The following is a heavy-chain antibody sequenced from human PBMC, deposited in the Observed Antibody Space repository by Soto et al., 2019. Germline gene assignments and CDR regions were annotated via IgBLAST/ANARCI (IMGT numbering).Heavy chain of an antibody. J-gene: IGHJ6*02. CDR1: GFTVSSNY. V-gene: IGHV3-53*01. CDR2: IYSGGST. Sequence: GGSLILSWAASGFTVSSNYMSWVRQAPGKGLEWVSVIYSGGSTYYADSVKGRFTISRDNSKNTLYLQMNSLRAEDTAVYYCARGSYYYDSSGYYFGPYYYYYYGMAVWGQGTTVIGS. CDR3: ARGSYYYDSSGYYFGPYYYYYYGMAV. D-gene: IGHD3-22*01.